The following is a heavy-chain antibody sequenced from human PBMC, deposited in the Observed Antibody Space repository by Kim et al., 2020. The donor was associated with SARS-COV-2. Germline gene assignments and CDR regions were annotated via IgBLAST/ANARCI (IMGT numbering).Heavy chain of an antibody. Sequence: GGSLRLSCAASGFTFSSYSLNWVRQAPGKGLEWVSSIRSGRTNIYYADSVKGRFTISRDNSKNSLYLQMNSLRAEDTAVYYCARHREQRLAWY. D-gene: IGHD6-19*01. V-gene: IGHV3-21*01. CDR1: GFTFSSYS. CDR2: IRSGRTNI. J-gene: IGHJ2*01. CDR3: ARHREQRLAWY.